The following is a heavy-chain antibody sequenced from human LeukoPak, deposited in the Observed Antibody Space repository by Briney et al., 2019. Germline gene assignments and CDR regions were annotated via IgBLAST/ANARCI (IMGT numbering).Heavy chain of an antibody. J-gene: IGHJ4*02. Sequence: GGSLRLSCATSGFIFSNYAVNWVRQAPGKGLEWVSIISGSGDTTYYADSVKGRFTISRDNSKNTLYLQMNSLRAEDTAVYYCARMGVKGVNYDILTGYYPFDYWGQGTLVTVSS. CDR2: ISGSGDTT. CDR1: GFIFSNYA. D-gene: IGHD3-9*01. V-gene: IGHV3-23*01. CDR3: ARMGVKGVNYDILTGYYPFDY.